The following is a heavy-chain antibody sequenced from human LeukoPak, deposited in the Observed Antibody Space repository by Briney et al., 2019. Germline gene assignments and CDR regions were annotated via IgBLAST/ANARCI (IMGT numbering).Heavy chain of an antibody. V-gene: IGHV1-46*01. CDR1: GYTFTSCY. CDR2: INPSGGST. CDR3: ARSSSGWYFDY. J-gene: IGHJ4*02. D-gene: IGHD6-19*01. Sequence: ASVKVSCKASGYTFTSCYMHWVRQAPGQGLGWMGIINPSGGSTSYAQKFQGRVTMTRDMSTSTVYMELSSLRSEDTAVYYCARSSSGWYFDYWGQGTLVTVSS.